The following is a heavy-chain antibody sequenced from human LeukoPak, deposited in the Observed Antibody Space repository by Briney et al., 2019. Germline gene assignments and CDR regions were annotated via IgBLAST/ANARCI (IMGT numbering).Heavy chain of an antibody. Sequence: SETLSLTCAVYGGSFSGYYWSRIRQPPGKGLEWIAEIYQSGRTNYNPSLRSRVTMSVDKSTNQFSLKLASVTAADTAVYYCARGGSYVYFDYWGQGTLVTVTS. CDR2: IYQSGRT. J-gene: IGHJ4*02. CDR1: GGSFSGYY. V-gene: IGHV4-34*01. D-gene: IGHD3-16*01. CDR3: ARGGSYVYFDY.